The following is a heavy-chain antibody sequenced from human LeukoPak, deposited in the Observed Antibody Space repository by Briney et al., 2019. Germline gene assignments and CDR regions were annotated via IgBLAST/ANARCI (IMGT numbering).Heavy chain of an antibody. CDR1: GYTFTSYD. Sequence: ASVKVSCKASGYTFTSYDINWVRQAPGQGLEWMGWMNPNSGNTGYAQKFQGRVTITRNTSISTAYMELSSLRSEDTAVYYCAIYYYYDSSGYYLGWFDPWGQGTLVTVSS. J-gene: IGHJ5*02. V-gene: IGHV1-8*03. CDR3: AIYYYYDSSGYYLGWFDP. D-gene: IGHD3-22*01. CDR2: MNPNSGNT.